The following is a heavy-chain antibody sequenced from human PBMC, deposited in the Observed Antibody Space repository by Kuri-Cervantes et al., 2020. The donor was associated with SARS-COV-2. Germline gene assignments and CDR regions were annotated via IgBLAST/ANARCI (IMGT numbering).Heavy chain of an antibody. J-gene: IGHJ4*02. CDR3: ARHARGWYRDDY. CDR2: IYYSGST. Sequence: GSLRLSCTVSGGSISSGGFYWSWIRQHPGKGLEWIAYIYYSGSTYYNPSLKSRVTISVDTSKNQFSLKLSSVTAADTAVYYCARHARGWYRDDYWGQGTLVTVSS. V-gene: IGHV4-39*01. CDR1: GGSISSGGFY. D-gene: IGHD6-19*01.